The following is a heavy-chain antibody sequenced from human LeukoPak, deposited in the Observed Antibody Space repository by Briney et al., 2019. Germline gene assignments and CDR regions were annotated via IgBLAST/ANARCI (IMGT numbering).Heavy chain of an antibody. D-gene: IGHD4-11*01. Sequence: GGSLRLSCAASGFIFTDYGFHWVRQAPGKGLEWVAAIWCDATNMFYANFVKGRFFIQRDDYQNPVYLEMSSLRAEDTSVYYCAKDAQRGFDYSNSFQYWGQGSLVTVSS. J-gene: IGHJ4*02. CDR2: IWCDATNM. V-gene: IGHV3-33*06. CDR1: GFIFTDYG. CDR3: AKDAQRGFDYSNSFQY.